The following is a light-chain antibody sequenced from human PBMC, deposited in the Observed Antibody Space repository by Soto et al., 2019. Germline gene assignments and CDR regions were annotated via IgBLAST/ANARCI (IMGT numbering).Light chain of an antibody. Sequence: QAVVTQSSSASASLGSSVRLTCTLSSGHSSYIIAWHQQQPGKAPRYLMKVEGSGSYNKGSGVPDRFSGSSSGADRYLTISNLQSEDEADYYCETWDSNTRVFGGGTKLIVL. CDR3: ETWDSNTRV. V-gene: IGLV4-60*03. J-gene: IGLJ2*01. CDR1: SGHSSYI. CDR2: VEGSGSY.